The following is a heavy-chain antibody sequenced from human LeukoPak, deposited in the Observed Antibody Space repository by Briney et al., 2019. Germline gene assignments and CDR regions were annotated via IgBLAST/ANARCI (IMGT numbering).Heavy chain of an antibody. Sequence: SVNVSCKASGGTFSSYAISWVRQAPGQRREWIGVIIPIFFTANYAQKFQGRVTITTDEYTSTAYMELSRLRSEDTDVYYCARGVYSGSYSWWDKYYFDYWGQGTLVTVSS. J-gene: IGHJ4*02. D-gene: IGHD1-26*01. CDR3: ARGVYSGSYSWWDKYYFDY. V-gene: IGHV1-69*05. CDR1: GGTFSSYA. CDR2: IIPIFFTA.